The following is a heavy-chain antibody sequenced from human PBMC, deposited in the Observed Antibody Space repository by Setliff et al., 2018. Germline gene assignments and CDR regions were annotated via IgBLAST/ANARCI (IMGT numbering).Heavy chain of an antibody. CDR1: GYNFTNYW. V-gene: IGHV5-51*01. Sequence: GESLKISCKGSGYNFTNYWIGWVRQMPGKGLDWMGIIYPGDSDTRYSPSFLGQVTISADKSISIAYLQWSSLKASDTAMYYCARHEYSRGWLGNGAVDIWGQGTMVTVSS. CDR2: IYPGDSDT. J-gene: IGHJ3*02. CDR3: ARHEYSRGWLGNGAVDI. D-gene: IGHD6-19*01.